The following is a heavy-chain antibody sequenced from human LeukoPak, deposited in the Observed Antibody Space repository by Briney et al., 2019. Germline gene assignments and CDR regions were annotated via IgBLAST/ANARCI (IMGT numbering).Heavy chain of an antibody. CDR3: AKDSSSSWFVINYFDY. CDR2: ISGSGGST. D-gene: IGHD6-13*01. V-gene: IGHV3-23*01. J-gene: IGHJ4*02. CDR1: GFTFSSYA. Sequence: GGSLRLSCAASGFTFSSYAISWVRQAPGKGLEWVSGISGSGGSTYYADSVKGRFTISRDNSKNTLYLQMNSLRAEDTAVYYCAKDSSSSWFVINYFDYWGQGTLVTVSS.